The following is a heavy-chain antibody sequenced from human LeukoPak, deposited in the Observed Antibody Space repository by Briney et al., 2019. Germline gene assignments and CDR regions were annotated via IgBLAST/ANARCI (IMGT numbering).Heavy chain of an antibody. Sequence: ASVKVSCKASGYTFTSYGISWVRQAPGQGLEWMGWISAYNGNTNYAQKLQGRVTMTTDTSTSTAYMELRSLRSDDTAVYYCARVIGGGSYYLPIREVLIDYWGQGTLVTVSS. CDR1: GYTFTSYG. CDR3: ARVIGGGSYYLPIREVLIDY. D-gene: IGHD1-26*01. V-gene: IGHV1-18*01. CDR2: ISAYNGNT. J-gene: IGHJ4*02.